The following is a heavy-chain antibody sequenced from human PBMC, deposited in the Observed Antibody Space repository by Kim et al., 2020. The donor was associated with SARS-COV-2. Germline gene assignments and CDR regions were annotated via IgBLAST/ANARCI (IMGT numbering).Heavy chain of an antibody. CDR1: GGSISSYY. D-gene: IGHD6-13*01. J-gene: IGHJ3*02. CDR2: IYYSGST. CDR3: ARLRVDAGTGAFDI. Sequence: SETLSLTCTVSGGSISSYYWSWIRQPPGKGLEWIGYIYYSGSTNYNPSLKSRVTISVDTSKNQFSLKLSSVTAADTAVYYCARLRVDAGTGAFDIWGQGT. V-gene: IGHV4-59*08.